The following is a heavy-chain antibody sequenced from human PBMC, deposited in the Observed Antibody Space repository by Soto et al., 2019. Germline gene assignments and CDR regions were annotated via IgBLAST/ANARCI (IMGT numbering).Heavy chain of an antibody. V-gene: IGHV1-3*01. CDR1: GYIFITYA. CDR2: INAGNGNT. J-gene: IGHJ4*02. Sequence: QVHLVQSGAEVKKPGASVRVSCWASGYIFITYAIHWVRQAPGQRPEWIGYINAGNGNTKYSQKFEDRVTFTRDTSATTAYLELSSLRSEDSAVYYCARGAGGGVLAPIDYWGQGSLVTVSS. CDR3: ARGAGGGVLAPIDY. D-gene: IGHD3-16*01.